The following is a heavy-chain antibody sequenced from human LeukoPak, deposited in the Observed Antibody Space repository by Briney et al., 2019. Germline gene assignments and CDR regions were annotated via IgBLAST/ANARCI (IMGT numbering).Heavy chain of an antibody. CDR3: AATMVRGVHTHFDY. Sequence: SETLSLTRTVSGGSITNYYWSWIRQPPGKGLEWIGYVYYSGSTNYNPSLKSRVTISVDTSKNQFSLKLSSVTAADTAVYYCAATMVRGVHTHFDYWGQGTLVTVSS. J-gene: IGHJ4*02. D-gene: IGHD3-10*01. CDR2: VYYSGST. CDR1: GGSITNYY. V-gene: IGHV4-59*08.